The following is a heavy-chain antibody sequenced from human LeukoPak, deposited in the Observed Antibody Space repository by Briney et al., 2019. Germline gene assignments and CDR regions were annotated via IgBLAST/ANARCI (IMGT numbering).Heavy chain of an antibody. CDR1: GFTLNRNA. CDR3: VRRGDASSGWGDHDF. CDR2: IGGSGDKT. Sequence: PGGSLRLSCAASGFTLNRNAISWVRQAPGKGLEWVSTIGGSGDKTFYADSVKGRFTISRDNSKNMVHLQMNNLTGEDTALYYCVRRGDASSGWGDHDFWGQGALVTVSS. V-gene: IGHV3-23*01. D-gene: IGHD6-19*01. J-gene: IGHJ4*02.